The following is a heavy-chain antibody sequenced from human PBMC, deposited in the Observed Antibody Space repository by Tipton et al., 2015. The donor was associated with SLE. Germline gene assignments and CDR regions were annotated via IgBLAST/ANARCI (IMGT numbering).Heavy chain of an antibody. CDR3: ARDYSGYEGYYYYMDV. CDR2: ISSSSITI. Sequence: SLRLSCAASGFTFSSYSMNWVRQAPGKGLEWVSYISSSSITIYYADSVRGRFTLPRDKAKNSLYLQMNSLRAEDTAVYYCARDYSGYEGYYYYMDVWGKGTTVTVSS. CDR1: GFTFSSYS. D-gene: IGHD5-12*01. V-gene: IGHV3-48*01. J-gene: IGHJ6*03.